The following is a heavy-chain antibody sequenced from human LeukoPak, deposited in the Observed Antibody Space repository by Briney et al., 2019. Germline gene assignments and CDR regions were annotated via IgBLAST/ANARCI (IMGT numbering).Heavy chain of an antibody. D-gene: IGHD4-11*01. CDR3: AREDHSKYEY. Sequence: PGGSLRLSCVASGFTFSSYWMRWVGQAPGKGGEGGASIKQDGGETVYVDSVKGRFTIYRDNAKDALYLQMNSLRAGDTAVYYCAREDHSKYEYWGQGTLLTVSS. CDR2: IKQDGGET. CDR1: GFTFSSYW. J-gene: IGHJ4*02. V-gene: IGHV3-7*01.